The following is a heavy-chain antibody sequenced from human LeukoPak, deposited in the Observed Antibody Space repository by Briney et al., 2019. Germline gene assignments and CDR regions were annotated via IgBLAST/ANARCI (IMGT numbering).Heavy chain of an antibody. J-gene: IGHJ6*02. D-gene: IGHD2-21*02. CDR1: GFTFSSYS. V-gene: IGHV3-21*01. Sequence: GGSLRLSCAASGFTFSSYSMNWVRQAPGKGLEWVSSISSSSSYIYYADSVKGRFTISRDNAKNSLYLQMNSLRAEDTAVYYCARGCGGDCYYYYYYGMDVWGQGTTVTVSS. CDR2: ISSSSSYI. CDR3: ARGCGGDCYYYYYYGMDV.